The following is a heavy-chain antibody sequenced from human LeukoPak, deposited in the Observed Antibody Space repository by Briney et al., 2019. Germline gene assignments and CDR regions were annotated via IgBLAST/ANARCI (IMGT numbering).Heavy chain of an antibody. J-gene: IGHJ4*02. V-gene: IGHV3-30*02. CDR1: GFTFSSYG. D-gene: IGHD3-22*01. Sequence: PGGSLRLSCAASGFTFSSYGMHWVRQAPDKGLEWVAFIRYDGSDKYYADSVKGRFTISRDNSKNTLYLQMNGLRAEDTAMYYCARDSETYDSSASTFEYWGQGTLVTVSS. CDR3: ARDSETYDSSASTFEY. CDR2: IRYDGSDK.